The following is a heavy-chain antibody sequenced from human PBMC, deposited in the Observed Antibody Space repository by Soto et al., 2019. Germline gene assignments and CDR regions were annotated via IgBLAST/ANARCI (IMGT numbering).Heavy chain of an antibody. V-gene: IGHV3-30-3*01. D-gene: IGHD1-7*01. CDR2: ISYDGSNK. CDR3: AIDGLELGGWFDY. J-gene: IGHJ4*02. Sequence: GGALRLSWAASGFTSSSYAMHWVRQAPGKGLEWVAVISYDGSNKYYADSVKGRFTISRDNSKNTLYLQMNSLRAEDTAVYYCAIDGLELGGWFDYWGQGTLVTVSS. CDR1: GFTSSSYA.